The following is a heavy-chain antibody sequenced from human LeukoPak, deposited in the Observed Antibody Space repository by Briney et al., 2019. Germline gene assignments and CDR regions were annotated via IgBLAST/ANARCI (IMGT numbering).Heavy chain of an antibody. D-gene: IGHD2-2*01. CDR2: ISAYNGNT. V-gene: IGHV1-18*01. CDR1: GYTFTSYG. Sequence: GASVKVSCKASGYTFTSYGISWVRQAPGQGLEWMGWISAYNGNTNYAQKLQGRVTMTTDTSTSTAYMELRSLRSDDTAVYYCARVKIVVVPAATSWFDPWGQGTLVTVSS. CDR3: ARVKIVVVPAATSWFDP. J-gene: IGHJ5*02.